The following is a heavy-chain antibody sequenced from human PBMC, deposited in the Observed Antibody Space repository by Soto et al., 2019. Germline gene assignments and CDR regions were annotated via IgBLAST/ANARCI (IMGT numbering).Heavy chain of an antibody. D-gene: IGHD3-3*01. V-gene: IGHV4-39*07. CDR2: IYHIGST. Sequence: SETLSLTCTVSGTPISSTNYYWGWIRQPPGKGLEWIGEIYHIGSTTFNPSLKSRVTVSVDTSKNHFSLKLSSVTAADTAVYYCARGGWRHIDYWGQGPLVTVSS. CDR1: GTPISSTNYY. CDR3: ARGGWRHIDY. J-gene: IGHJ4*02.